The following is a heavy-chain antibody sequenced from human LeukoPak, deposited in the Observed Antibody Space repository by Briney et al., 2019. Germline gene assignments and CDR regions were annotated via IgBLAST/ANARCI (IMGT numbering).Heavy chain of an antibody. CDR3: ARGDPLGRN. V-gene: IGHV3-74*01. Sequence: GGSLRLSCAASGFTFSTSWIHWVRQAPGKGLVWVSHINSDGSDTRYADSVRGRFTTSRDNAKNTLYLQMNSLRAEDAAVYYCARGDPLGRNWGQGTLVTVSS. CDR1: GFTFSTSW. CDR2: INSDGSDT. D-gene: IGHD2-21*02. J-gene: IGHJ4*02.